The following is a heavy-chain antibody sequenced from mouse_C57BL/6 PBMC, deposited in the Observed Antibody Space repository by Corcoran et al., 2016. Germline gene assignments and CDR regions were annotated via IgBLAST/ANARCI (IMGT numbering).Heavy chain of an antibody. CDR2: IYPRDGST. CDR1: GYTFTSYD. J-gene: IGHJ3*01. Sequence: QVQLQQSGPELVKPGASVKLSCKASGYTFTSYDINWVKQRPGQGLEWIGWIYPRDGSTKYNEKFKGKATLTVDTSSSTAYMELHSLTSEDSAVYFCARGQIYYGGSWFAYWGQGTLVTVSA. CDR3: ARGQIYYGGSWFAY. V-gene: IGHV1-85*01. D-gene: IGHD2-1*01.